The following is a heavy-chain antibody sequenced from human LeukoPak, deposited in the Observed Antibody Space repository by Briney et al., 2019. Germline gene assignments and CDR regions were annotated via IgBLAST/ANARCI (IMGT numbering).Heavy chain of an antibody. CDR3: AREGVAAAAYDAFDI. Sequence: GGSLRLSCAASGFTFSSYWMSWVRQAPGKGLEWVANIKQDGREKYYVDSVKGRFTISRDNAKNSLYLQMNSLRAEDTAVYYCAREGVAAAAYDAFDIWGQGTMVTVSS. D-gene: IGHD6-13*01. V-gene: IGHV3-7*01. CDR1: GFTFSSYW. CDR2: IKQDGREK. J-gene: IGHJ3*02.